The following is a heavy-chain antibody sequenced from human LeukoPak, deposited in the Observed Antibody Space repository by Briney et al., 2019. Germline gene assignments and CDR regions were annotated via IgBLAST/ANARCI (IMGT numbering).Heavy chain of an antibody. J-gene: IGHJ4*02. CDR3: AREVVPAALDY. V-gene: IGHV1-69*13. CDR2: IIPIFGTA. D-gene: IGHD2-2*01. CDR1: GGTFSSYA. Sequence: ASVKVSCKASGGTFSSYAISWVRQAPGQGLEWMGGIIPIFGTANYAQKFQGRVTITADESTSTAYMELSRLRSEDTAVYYCAREVVPAALDYWGQGTLVTVSS.